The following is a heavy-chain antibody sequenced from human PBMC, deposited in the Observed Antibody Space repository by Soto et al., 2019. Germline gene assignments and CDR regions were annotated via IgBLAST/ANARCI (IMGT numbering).Heavy chain of an antibody. CDR1: GVTCIDYA. V-gene: IGHV3-23*01. Sequence: GGSLRLSCAAAGVTCIDYAMNWVRQAPGKGLEWVSAISSSGGSTYYADSVKGRFTISRDNSKSTVYLQMNSLRAEDTAAYYCAKGPLGGGNYDLDYWGQGNMVTVSS. CDR3: AKGPLGGGNYDLDY. J-gene: IGHJ4*02. D-gene: IGHD4-4*01. CDR2: ISSSGGST.